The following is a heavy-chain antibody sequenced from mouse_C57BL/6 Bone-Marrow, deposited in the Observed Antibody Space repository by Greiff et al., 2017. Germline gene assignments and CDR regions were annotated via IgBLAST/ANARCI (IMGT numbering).Heavy chain of an antibody. CDR1: GFTFSDYY. CDR2: ISNGGGST. J-gene: IGHJ2*01. CDR3: ARRGFDY. V-gene: IGHV5-12*01. Sequence: EVQGVESGGGLVQPGGSLKLSCAASGFTFSDYYMYWVRQTPEKRLEWVAYISNGGGSTYYPDTVKGRFTISRANAKNTLYLQLSRLKSEDTAMYYCARRGFDYWGQGTTLTVSS.